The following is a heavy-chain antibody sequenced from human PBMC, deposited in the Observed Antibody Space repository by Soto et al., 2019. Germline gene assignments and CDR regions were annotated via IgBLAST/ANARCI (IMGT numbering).Heavy chain of an antibody. J-gene: IGHJ6*02. CDR3: VRGGYNPRARYYHYGMXV. D-gene: IGHD6-25*01. V-gene: IGHV3-48*01. CDR2: ITSSSSSI. CDR1: GFTFSTYT. Sequence: AGGSLRLSCAASGFTFSTYTMNWVRQAPGKGLEWLSYITSSSSSIYYAHSVKGRFTISRDNAKNSLYLQMNSLRAEDTAVYYCVRGGYNPRARYYHYGMXVRGQGTTVTVSS.